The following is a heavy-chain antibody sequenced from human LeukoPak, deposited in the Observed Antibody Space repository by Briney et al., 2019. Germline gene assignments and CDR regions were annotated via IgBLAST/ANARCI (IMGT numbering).Heavy chain of an antibody. V-gene: IGHV4-59*12. CDR3: ARVARFGSLAY. Sequence: PSETLSLTCTVSGASMTTYYWSWIRQPPGKGLEWVAYIYSSGSTNYNPSLKSRLTISIDTSKKQFSLKMSSVTAADTAVYYCARVARFGSLAYWGQGTLVTVSS. CDR2: IYSSGST. D-gene: IGHD1-26*01. J-gene: IGHJ4*02. CDR1: GASMTTYY.